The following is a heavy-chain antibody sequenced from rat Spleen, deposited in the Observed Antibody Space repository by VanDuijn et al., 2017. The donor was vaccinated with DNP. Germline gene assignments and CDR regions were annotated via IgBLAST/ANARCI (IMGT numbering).Heavy chain of an antibody. V-gene: IGHV5-20*01. CDR2: ISYDGGST. CDR3: ARDSDYFDY. J-gene: IGHJ2*01. CDR1: GFTFSDYY. Sequence: EVQLVESGGGLVQPGRSLKLSCTASGFTFSDYYMAWVRQAPTKGLEWVAYISYDGGSTYYGDSVKGRFSISRDNTKKALYLQMNSLTSEDTATYYCARDSDYFDYWGQGVMVTVSS.